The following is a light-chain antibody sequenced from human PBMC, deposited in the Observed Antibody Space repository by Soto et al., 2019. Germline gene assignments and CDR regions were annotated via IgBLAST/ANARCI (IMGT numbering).Light chain of an antibody. J-gene: IGLJ2*01. V-gene: IGLV1-40*01. CDR2: GNS. Sequence: QAVVTQPPSVSGAPGQRVTISCTGSSSNIGAGYHVHWYQQLPGTAPKLLIYGNSNRPSGVPDRFSGSKSGTSASLAITGLQDEDEDDYYGQSYDRSLRRVFGGGNKVNVL. CDR1: SSNIGAGYH. CDR3: QSYDRSLRRV.